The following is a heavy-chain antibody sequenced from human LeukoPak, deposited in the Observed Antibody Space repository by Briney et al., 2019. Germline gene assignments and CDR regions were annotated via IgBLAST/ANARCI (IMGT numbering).Heavy chain of an antibody. Sequence: ASVKVSCKASGYTFTGYYMHWVRQAPGQGLEWMGWINPNSGGTNYAQKFQGGVTMTRDTSISTAYMELSRLRSDDTAVYYCARGPEIWFGELASWGYWGQGTLVTVSS. CDR2: INPNSGGT. V-gene: IGHV1-2*02. CDR1: GYTFTGYY. CDR3: ARGPEIWFGELASWGY. J-gene: IGHJ4*02. D-gene: IGHD3-10*01.